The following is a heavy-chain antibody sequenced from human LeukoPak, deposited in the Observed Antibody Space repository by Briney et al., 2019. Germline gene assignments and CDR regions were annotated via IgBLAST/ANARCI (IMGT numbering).Heavy chain of an antibody. CDR2: VIPLFGTT. J-gene: IGHJ6*03. D-gene: IGHD3-10*01. Sequence: SVKVSCKASGGTFSNYDFSWVRQAPGQGLEWMGGVIPLFGTTKYAQQFRGRLTITTDESTGTAYMDLSSLRSEDTAVYYCASHYYGSGQKADYYFYYYMDVWGTGTAVTVS. CDR1: GGTFSNYD. V-gene: IGHV1-69*05. CDR3: ASHYYGSGQKADYYFYYYMDV.